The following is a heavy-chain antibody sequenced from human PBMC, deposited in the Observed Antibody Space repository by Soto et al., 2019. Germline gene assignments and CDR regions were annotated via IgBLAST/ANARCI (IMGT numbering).Heavy chain of an antibody. CDR3: AVSSPDIVVLPSSIYFTS. V-gene: IGHV3-11*03. D-gene: IGHD2-15*01. Sequence: GGSLRLSCAASGFSFSDSYMSWIRQAPGKGLEWVSHISSGSSYIKYADSVQGRFTISRDHAKNSVDLLMDSLRPDDTALYFCAVSSPDIVVLPSSIYFTSWGPGTQVTVSS. CDR2: ISSGSSYI. J-gene: IGHJ4*02. CDR1: GFSFSDSY.